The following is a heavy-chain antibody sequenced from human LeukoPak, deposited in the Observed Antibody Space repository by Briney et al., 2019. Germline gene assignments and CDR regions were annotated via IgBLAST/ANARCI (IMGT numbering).Heavy chain of an antibody. V-gene: IGHV3-23*01. D-gene: IGHD6-13*01. J-gene: IGHJ4*02. CDR3: ARGGYSNYWYLNL. CDR1: GFAFSSYA. Sequence: GVLRLSCAASGFAFSSYAMSWVRQAPGKGLEWVSSISGTGGRTYYADSVKGRFTISRDNSKNTLDLQMNSLRADDTAVYYCARGGYSNYWYLNLWGQGTLVTVSS. CDR2: ISGTGGRT.